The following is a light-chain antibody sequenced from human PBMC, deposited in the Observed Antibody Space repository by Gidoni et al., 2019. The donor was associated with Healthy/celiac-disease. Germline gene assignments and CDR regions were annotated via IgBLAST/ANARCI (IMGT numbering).Light chain of an antibody. CDR1: QSVLYSSTNKNF. Sequence: DIVMTQSPDSLAVSLGERATINCKSSQSVLYSSTNKNFLAWYQQKPGQPPKLLIYWASTRDSGVPDRFSGSGSGTDFTLTINSLQAEDVAVYYCQQYYTTPFTFGPGTKVDIK. J-gene: IGKJ3*01. V-gene: IGKV4-1*01. CDR2: WAS. CDR3: QQYYTTPFT.